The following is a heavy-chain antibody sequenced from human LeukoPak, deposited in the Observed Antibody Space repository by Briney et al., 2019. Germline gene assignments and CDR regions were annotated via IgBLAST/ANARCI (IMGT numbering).Heavy chain of an antibody. V-gene: IGHV4-59*01. CDR3: ARRGGYSYGFDY. CDR2: IYYSGST. D-gene: IGHD5-18*01. Sequence: PSETLSLTCTVSGGSISNYYWSWIRQPPGKGLEWIGYIYYSGSTNYNPSLKSRVTISVDTSKNQFSLKLSSVTAADTAVYYCARRGGYSYGFDYWGQGTLVTVSS. J-gene: IGHJ4*02. CDR1: GGSISNYY.